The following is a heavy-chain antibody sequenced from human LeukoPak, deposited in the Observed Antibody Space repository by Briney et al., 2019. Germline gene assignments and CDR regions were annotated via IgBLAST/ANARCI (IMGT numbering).Heavy chain of an antibody. V-gene: IGHV4-59*01. Sequence: SETLSLTCTVSGGSISSYYWSWIRQPPGKGLEWIGYMYYSGSTNYNPSLKSRVTISADTSKNQFSLKLSSVTAADTAVYYCARAGSGYSFDYWGQGTLVTVSS. CDR2: MYYSGST. J-gene: IGHJ4*02. CDR3: ARAGSGYSFDY. CDR1: GGSISSYY. D-gene: IGHD3-3*01.